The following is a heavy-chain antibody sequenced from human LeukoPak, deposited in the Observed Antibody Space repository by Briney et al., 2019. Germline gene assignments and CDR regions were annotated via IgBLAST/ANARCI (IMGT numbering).Heavy chain of an antibody. CDR2: SDHSGST. J-gene: IGHJ3*02. V-gene: IGHV4-59*01. CDR3: VRNRAFDI. Sequence: SETLSLTCSVSGGSITDYYWNWIRQPPGKGLEWIGYSDHSGSTNYNPSLKSRVTISVDTSKNQIFQKLSSVTAADTAVYYCVRNRAFDIWGQGTMVSVSS. CDR1: GGSITDYY. D-gene: IGHD1-14*01.